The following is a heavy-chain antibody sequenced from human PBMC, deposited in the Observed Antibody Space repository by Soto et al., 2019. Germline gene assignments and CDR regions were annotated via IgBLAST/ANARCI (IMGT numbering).Heavy chain of an antibody. CDR1: GFSVSSNY. V-gene: IGHV3-53*01. Sequence: GGSLRLSCAASGFSVSSNYMSWVRQAPGKELEWVSVIYSGGTTYYADSVKGRFTISRDNSQNTLYLQMNGLRAEDTAVYYCARDVAGYCSSGTCPYYFVYWGQGTLVTVSS. D-gene: IGHD2-15*01. CDR2: IYSGGTT. J-gene: IGHJ4*02. CDR3: ARDVAGYCSSGTCPYYFVY.